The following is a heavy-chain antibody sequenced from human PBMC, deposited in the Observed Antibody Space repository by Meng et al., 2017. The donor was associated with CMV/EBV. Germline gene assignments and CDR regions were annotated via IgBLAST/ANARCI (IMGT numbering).Heavy chain of an antibody. CDR1: SGSA. Sequence: SGSAMNWVRQASGKGLEWFGRIRSRANSYATAYAASVKGRFTISRDDSKNTAYLQMNSLKTEDTAVYYCTRDKGEWIQLWLHNWFDPWGQGTLVTVSS. CDR3: TRDKGEWIQLWLHNWFDP. J-gene: IGHJ5*02. D-gene: IGHD5-18*01. CDR2: IRSRANSYAT. V-gene: IGHV3-73*01.